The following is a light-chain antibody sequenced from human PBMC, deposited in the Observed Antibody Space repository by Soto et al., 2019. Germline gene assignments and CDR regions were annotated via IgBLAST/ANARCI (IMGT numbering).Light chain of an antibody. J-gene: IGKJ2*01. CDR3: QQYNSYSPS. Sequence: DIQMTQSPSTLSASVGDRGTITCRASQSISSWLAWYQQKPGKAPKLLIYDASSLESGVPSRFSGSGSGTEFTLTXXSLXPDXXATYYCQQYNSYSPSFGQGTKLEIK. CDR1: QSISSW. CDR2: DAS. V-gene: IGKV1-5*01.